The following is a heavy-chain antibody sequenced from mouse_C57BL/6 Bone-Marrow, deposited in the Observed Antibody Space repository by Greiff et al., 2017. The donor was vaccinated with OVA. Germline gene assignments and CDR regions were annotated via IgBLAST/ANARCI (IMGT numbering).Heavy chain of an antibody. Sequence: VQLQQSGAELARPGASVKLSCKASGYTFTSYGISWVKQRTGPGLEWIGEIYPRSGNTYYNEKFKGKATLTADKSSSTAYMELRSLTSEDSAVYFCARREDYYGSSYLSWFAYWGQGTLVTVSA. V-gene: IGHV1-81*01. J-gene: IGHJ3*01. CDR1: GYTFTSYG. CDR2: IYPRSGNT. CDR3: ARREDYYGSSYLSWFAY. D-gene: IGHD1-1*01.